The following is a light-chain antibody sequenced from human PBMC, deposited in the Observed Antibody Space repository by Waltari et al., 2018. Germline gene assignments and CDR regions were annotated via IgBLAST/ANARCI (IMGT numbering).Light chain of an antibody. CDR1: PSNLGSTH. V-gene: IGLV1-47*01. CDR3: ASWDDSHYV. CDR2: RNN. J-gene: IGLJ1*01. Sequence: QSVLTQPPSASETPGQRVIISCSGSPSNLGSTHLYWYQQLPGTAPKLLIYRNNRRPSGVPDRFSASKSGTSASLAISGLRSEDEAVYYCASWDDSHYVFGTGTKVTVL.